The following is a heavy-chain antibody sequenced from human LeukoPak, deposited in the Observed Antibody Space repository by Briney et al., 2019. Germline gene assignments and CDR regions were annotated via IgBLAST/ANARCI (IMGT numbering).Heavy chain of an antibody. CDR1: GFTFDDYG. D-gene: IGHD2-2*02. J-gene: IGHJ4*02. CDR3: ARDTVPAAISETPFDY. V-gene: IGHV3-20*04. CDR2: INWNGGST. Sequence: GGSLRLSCAASGFTFDDYGMSWVRQAPGKGLEWVSGINWNGGSTGYPDSVKGRFTISRDNAKNSLYLQMNSLRAEDTALYYCARDTVPAAISETPFDYWGQGTLVTVSS.